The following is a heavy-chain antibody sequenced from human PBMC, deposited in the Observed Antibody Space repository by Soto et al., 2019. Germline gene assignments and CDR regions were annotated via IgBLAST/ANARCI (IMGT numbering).Heavy chain of an antibody. CDR2: ISGSGGST. CDR1: GFTFSSYA. CDR3: AKDLYYGSGSYFYCMDV. Sequence: GGSLRLSCAASGFTFSSYAMSWVRQAPGKGLEWVSAISGSGGSTYYADSVKGRFTISRDNSKNTLYLQMNSLRAEDTAVYYCAKDLYYGSGSYFYCMDVWGQGTTVTVSS. J-gene: IGHJ6*02. V-gene: IGHV3-23*01. D-gene: IGHD3-10*01.